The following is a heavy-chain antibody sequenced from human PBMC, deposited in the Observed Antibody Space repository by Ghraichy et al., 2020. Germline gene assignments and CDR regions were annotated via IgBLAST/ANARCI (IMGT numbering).Heavy chain of an antibody. CDR1: GYTFNTYS. CDR3: ARDIGYCTGASCSFYYGMGV. V-gene: IGHV1-3*01. CDR2: INAANDNT. J-gene: IGHJ6*02. D-gene: IGHD2-15*01. Sequence: ASEKVSCKASGYTFNTYSMHWVRQAPGQRLEWMGWINAANDNTKYSQKFQGRLTITRDTSASTTYMDLSSLRSEDTAMYYCARDIGYCTGASCSFYYGMGVWGQGTTVTVSS.